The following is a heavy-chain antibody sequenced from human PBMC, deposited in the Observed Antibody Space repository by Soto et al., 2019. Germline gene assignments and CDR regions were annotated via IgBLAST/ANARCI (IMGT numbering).Heavy chain of an antibody. CDR3: ARDPGLLNFNWFDP. CDR1: GFTFSSYS. CDR2: ISSSSSYI. D-gene: IGHD3-22*01. J-gene: IGHJ5*02. Sequence: GGSLRLSCAASGFTFSSYSMNWVRQAPGKGLEWVSSISSSSSYIYYADSVKGRFTISRDNAKNSLYLQMNSLRAEDTAVYYCARDPGLLNFNWFDPWGQGTLVTVSS. V-gene: IGHV3-21*01.